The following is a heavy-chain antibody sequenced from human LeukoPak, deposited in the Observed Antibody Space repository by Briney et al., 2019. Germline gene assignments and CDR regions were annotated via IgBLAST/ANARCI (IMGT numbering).Heavy chain of an antibody. Sequence: SETLSLTCSVSGYSISSDSYWGWIRQPPEKGLEWVGSIHHSGSTFYNPSLKSRVTISVDTSKNQFSLKLSSVTAADTAVYYCARKSIHSGRVTWFDPWGQGTLVTVSS. CDR1: GYSISSDSY. V-gene: IGHV4-38-2*02. J-gene: IGHJ5*02. D-gene: IGHD1-26*01. CDR3: ARKSIHSGRVTWFDP. CDR2: IHHSGST.